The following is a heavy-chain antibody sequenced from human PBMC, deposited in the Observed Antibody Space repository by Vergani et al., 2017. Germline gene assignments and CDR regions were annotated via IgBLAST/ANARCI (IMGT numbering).Heavy chain of an antibody. Sequence: QEQLLHSGGGVVQPGGSLRLSCIGSGYTFGHFDMHWVRQAPGKGLAWVAFIRYDGSNPQYIDSVQGRFTISRDNSKDTLFLQMNGLRPEDTGTYFCAKKGGSLYYYGVDVWGQGTTITVSS. CDR3: AKKGGSLYYYGVDV. V-gene: IGHV3-30*02. CDR1: GYTFGHFD. D-gene: IGHD1-26*01. J-gene: IGHJ6*02. CDR2: IRYDGSNP.